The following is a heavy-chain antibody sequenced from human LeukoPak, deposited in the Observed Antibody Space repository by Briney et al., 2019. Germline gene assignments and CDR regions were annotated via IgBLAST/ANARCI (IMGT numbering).Heavy chain of an antibody. J-gene: IGHJ4*02. CDR2: ISSSSSYI. V-gene: IGHV3-21*01. CDR1: VFTFTNYN. D-gene: IGHD3-22*01. Sequence: GGSLTLSCAASVFTFTNYNINCVRQAPGKGLEWVSSISSSSSYIYYADSVKGRFTISRDNAKNSLYLQMNSLRAEDTAVYYCARGAHYYYDSSGYSCGDGYWGQGTLVTVSS. CDR3: ARGAHYYYDSSGYSCGDGY.